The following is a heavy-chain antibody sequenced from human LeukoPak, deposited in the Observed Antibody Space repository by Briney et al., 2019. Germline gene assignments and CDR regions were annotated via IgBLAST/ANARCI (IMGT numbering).Heavy chain of an antibody. CDR1: GFTFGGSG. J-gene: IGHJ6*02. V-gene: IGHV3-73*01. CDR3: TRHTDKYCSGAGCYVYNFHGLDV. Sequence: GGSLKLPCAASGFTFGGSGIHWVRQASGKGLEWLGRIRSKANSYVTAYAASATGRFTISRDDSKNTAYLQMNSLETEDTAVYYCTRHTDKYCSGAGCYVYNFHGLDVWGQGTTVTVSS. CDR2: IRSKANSYVT. D-gene: IGHD2-15*01.